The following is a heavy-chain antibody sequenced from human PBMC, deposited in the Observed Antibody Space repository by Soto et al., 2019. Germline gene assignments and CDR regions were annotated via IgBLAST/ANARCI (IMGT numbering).Heavy chain of an antibody. CDR3: ASRGVTIFGVVSGGFDP. CDR2: INHGGGT. V-gene: IGHV4-34*01. J-gene: IGHJ5*02. Sequence: QVQLQQWGAGLLKPSETLSITCAIYGGSFSGYYWSWIRQPPGKGLEWIGEINHGGGTNYNPSLKSRVTISVDKSKNQFSLKLSSVTAADTAVYYCASRGVTIFGVVSGGFDPWGQGTLVTVSS. D-gene: IGHD3-3*01. CDR1: GGSFSGYY.